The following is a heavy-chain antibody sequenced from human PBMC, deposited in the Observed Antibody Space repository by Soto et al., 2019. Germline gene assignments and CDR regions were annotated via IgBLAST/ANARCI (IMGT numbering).Heavy chain of an antibody. CDR2: ISYDGSNK. Sequence: GGSLRLSCAASGFTFSSYGMHWVRQAPGKGLEWVAVISYDGSNKYYADSVKGRFTISRDNSKSTLLLQLNSLRAEDTAIYYCAKDHGTYASVGGDYWGQGTLVTVSS. J-gene: IGHJ4*02. CDR1: GFTFSSYG. V-gene: IGHV3-30*18. CDR3: AKDHGTYASVGGDY. D-gene: IGHD1-26*01.